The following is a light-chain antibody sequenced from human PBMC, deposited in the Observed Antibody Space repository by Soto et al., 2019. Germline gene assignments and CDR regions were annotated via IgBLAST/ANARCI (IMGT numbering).Light chain of an antibody. CDR2: SNI. CDR3: AAWDDSLDGYV. V-gene: IGLV1-44*01. CDR1: SSNIGSNS. J-gene: IGLJ1*01. Sequence: VLTQPPSASGTPGQRVTISCSGSSSNIGSNSVNWYQHLPGTAPKLLIYSNIQRPSGVPDRFSGSKSGTSASLAISGLQSEDEADYYCAAWDDSLDGYVFGTGTKVTVL.